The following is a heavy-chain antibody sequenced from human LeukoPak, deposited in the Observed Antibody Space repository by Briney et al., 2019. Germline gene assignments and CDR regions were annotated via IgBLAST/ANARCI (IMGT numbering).Heavy chain of an antibody. D-gene: IGHD6-13*01. CDR2: INPNSGGT. CDR1: GYTFTGYY. CDR3: ARDLGIAAAGGHGMDV. V-gene: IGHV1-2*04. J-gene: IGHJ6*02. Sequence: AASVKVSCKASGYTFTGYYMHWVRQAPGQGLEWMGWINPNSGGTNYAQKFQGWVTMTRDTSISTAYMELSRLRSDDTAVYYCARDLGIAAAGGHGMDVWGQGTTVTVSS.